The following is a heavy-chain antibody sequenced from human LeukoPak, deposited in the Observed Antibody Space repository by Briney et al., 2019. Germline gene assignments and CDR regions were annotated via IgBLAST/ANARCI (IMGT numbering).Heavy chain of an antibody. CDR1: GFTFSDYY. J-gene: IGHJ4*02. D-gene: IGHD3-10*01. Sequence: PGGSLRLSCAASGFTFSDYYMSWIRQAPGKGLEWVSYISSSGSTIYYADSVKGRFTISRDNAKNSLYLQMNSLRAEDTAVYYCAREDTMVRGVSVESDYWGQGTLVTVSS. CDR3: AREDTMVRGVSVESDY. CDR2: ISSSGSTI. V-gene: IGHV3-11*01.